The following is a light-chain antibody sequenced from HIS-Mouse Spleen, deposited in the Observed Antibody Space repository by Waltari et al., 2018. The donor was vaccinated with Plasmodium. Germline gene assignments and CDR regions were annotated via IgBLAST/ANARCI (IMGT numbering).Light chain of an antibody. Sequence: YELTQPPSVSVSPGQTARITCPGVALPTKYAYRYQQKSGQAPMLVIYEDSKRPSGIPGRFSGSSSGTMATLTISGAQVEDEADYYCYSTDSSGNHRVFGGGTKLTVL. J-gene: IGLJ3*02. V-gene: IGLV3-10*01. CDR2: EDS. CDR1: ALPTKY. CDR3: YSTDSSGNHRV.